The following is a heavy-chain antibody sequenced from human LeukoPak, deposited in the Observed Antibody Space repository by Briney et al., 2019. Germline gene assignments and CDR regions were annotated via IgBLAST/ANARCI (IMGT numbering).Heavy chain of an antibody. V-gene: IGHV1-2*02. J-gene: IGHJ4*02. CDR2: INPNSGGT. CDR1: GYTFTGYY. D-gene: IGHD3-9*01. CDR3: ARLNYDILTGTNGDFDY. Sequence: APVKVSCKASGYTFTGYYMHWVRQAPGQGLEWMGWINPNSGGTNYAQKFQGRVTMTRDTSISTAYMELSRLRSDDTAVYYCARLNYDILTGTNGDFDYWGQGTLVTVSS.